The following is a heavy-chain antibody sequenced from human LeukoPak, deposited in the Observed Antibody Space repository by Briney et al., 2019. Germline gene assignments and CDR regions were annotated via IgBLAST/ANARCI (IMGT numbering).Heavy chain of an antibody. CDR1: GFTFSSYA. Sequence: GGSLRLSCAASGFTFSSYAMSWVRQAPGKGLEWVSAISGSGGSTYYADSVKGRFTNSRDNSKNTLYLQMNSLRAEDTAVYYCAKVRGIVVVVAAITYWGQGTLVTVSS. V-gene: IGHV3-23*01. CDR2: ISGSGGST. J-gene: IGHJ4*02. D-gene: IGHD2-15*01. CDR3: AKVRGIVVVVAAITY.